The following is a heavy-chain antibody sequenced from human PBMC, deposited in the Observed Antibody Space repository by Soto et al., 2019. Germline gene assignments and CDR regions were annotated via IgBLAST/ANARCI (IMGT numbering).Heavy chain of an antibody. Sequence: GESLKISCKGSGYSFTSYWIGWVRQMPGKGLEWMGIIYPGDSDTRYSPSFQGHVTISADKSISTAYLQWSSLEASDTAMYYCARPSSGYCSGGTCYDTFFDYSGQGTLVTVSS. J-gene: IGHJ4*02. D-gene: IGHD2-15*01. CDR3: ARPSSGYCSGGTCYDTFFDY. CDR2: IYPGDSDT. V-gene: IGHV5-51*01. CDR1: GYSFTSYW.